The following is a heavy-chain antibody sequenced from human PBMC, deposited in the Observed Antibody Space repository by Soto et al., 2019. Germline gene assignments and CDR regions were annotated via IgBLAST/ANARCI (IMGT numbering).Heavy chain of an antibody. CDR1: GFTFSSYA. V-gene: IGHV3-30-3*01. Sequence: QVQLVESGGGVVQPGRSLRLSCAASGFTFSSYAMHWVRQAPGKGLEWVAVISYDGSNKYYADSVKGRFTISRDNSKNTLYLQMNSLRAEDTAVYYCATTYYYDSSGYYYRVWYFDLWGRGTLVTVSS. CDR3: ATTYYYDSSGYYYRVWYFDL. CDR2: ISYDGSNK. D-gene: IGHD3-22*01. J-gene: IGHJ2*01.